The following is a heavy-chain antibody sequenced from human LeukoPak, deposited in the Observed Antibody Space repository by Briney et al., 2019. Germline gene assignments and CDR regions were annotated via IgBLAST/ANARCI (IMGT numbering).Heavy chain of an antibody. V-gene: IGHV3-9*01. J-gene: IGHJ4*02. CDR3: AIPRGMVRGVFDY. D-gene: IGHD3-10*01. CDR1: GFTFDDYA. Sequence: GGSLRLSCAASGFTFDDYAMHWVRQAPGKGLEWVSGISWNSGSIGYADSVKGRFTISRDNAKNSLYLQMNSLRAEDAAVYYCAIPRGMVRGVFDYWGQGTLVTVSS. CDR2: ISWNSGSI.